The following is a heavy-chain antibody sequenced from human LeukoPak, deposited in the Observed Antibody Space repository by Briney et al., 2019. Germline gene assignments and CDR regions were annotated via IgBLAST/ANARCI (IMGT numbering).Heavy chain of an antibody. CDR2: ISGSGGST. V-gene: IGHV3-23*01. CDR1: GFTFSSYA. D-gene: IGHD4-11*01. Sequence: GGSLRLSCAASGFTFSSYAMSWVRQAPGKGLEWVSAISGSGGSTYYADSVKGRFTISRDNSKSTVYLQMDNLRAEDTAIYYCAKPLYSSNYYYFDSWGPGTLVAVSS. J-gene: IGHJ4*02. CDR3: AKPLYSSNYYYFDS.